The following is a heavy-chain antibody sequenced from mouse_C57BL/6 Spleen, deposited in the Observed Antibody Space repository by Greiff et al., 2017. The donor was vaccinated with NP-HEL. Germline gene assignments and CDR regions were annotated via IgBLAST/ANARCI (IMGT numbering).Heavy chain of an antibody. Sequence: VQLKQSGPELVKPGASVKISCKASGYSFTGYYMNWVKQSPEKSLEWIGEINPSTGGTTYNQKFKAKATLTVDKSSSTAYMQLKSLTSEDSAVYYCARRRLDYWGQGTTLTVSS. J-gene: IGHJ2*01. CDR1: GYSFTGYY. CDR3: ARRRLDY. CDR2: INPSTGGT. V-gene: IGHV1-42*01.